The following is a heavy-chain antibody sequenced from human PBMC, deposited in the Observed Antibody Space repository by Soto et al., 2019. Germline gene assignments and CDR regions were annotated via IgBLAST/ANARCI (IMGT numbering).Heavy chain of an antibody. CDR2: IIPIFGTA. D-gene: IGHD6-6*01. J-gene: IGHJ4*02. V-gene: IGHV1-69*13. CDR3: ASSGSSSGYFDY. CDR1: GGTFSSYA. Sequence: SVKVSCKASGGTFSSYAISWVLQAPGQGLEWMGGIIPIFGTANYAQKFQGRVTITADESTSTAYMELSSLRSEDTAVYYCASSGSSSGYFDYWGQGTLVTVSS.